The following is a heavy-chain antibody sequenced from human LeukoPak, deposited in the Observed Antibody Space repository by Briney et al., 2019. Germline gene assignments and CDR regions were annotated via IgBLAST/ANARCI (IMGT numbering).Heavy chain of an antibody. CDR2: INSDGGST. CDR1: GFTFSSYE. V-gene: IGHV3-64*01. CDR3: ARGIAARPLFDY. D-gene: IGHD6-6*01. Sequence: GGSLRLSCAASGFTFSSYEMHWVRQAPGKGLEYVSAINSDGGSTYYANSVKGRFTISRDNSKNTLYLQMGSLRAEDMAVYYCARGIAARPLFDYWGQGTLVTVSS. J-gene: IGHJ4*02.